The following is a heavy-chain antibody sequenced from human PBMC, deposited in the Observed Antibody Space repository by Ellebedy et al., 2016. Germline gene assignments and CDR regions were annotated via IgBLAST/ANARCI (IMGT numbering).Heavy chain of an antibody. CDR1: GYTFINYG. Sequence: ASVKVSCXTSGYTFINYGISWVRQAPRQGLEWMGGSNNRHHALKFQGRVTMTTDTSTRTAYMELRSLRFDDTAVYYCARDTSDGVGTAEAFYDPWGQGTLVTVS. V-gene: IGHV1-18*01. J-gene: IGHJ5*02. CDR2: SNNR. D-gene: IGHD4-23*01. CDR3: ARDTSDGVGTAEAFYDP.